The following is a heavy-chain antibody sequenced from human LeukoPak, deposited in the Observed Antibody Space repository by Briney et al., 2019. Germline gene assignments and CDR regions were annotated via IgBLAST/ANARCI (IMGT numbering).Heavy chain of an antibody. Sequence: SVKVSCKASGGTFSSYAISWVRQAPGQGLEWMGGIIPIFGTANYAQKFQGRVTMTRNTSISTAYMELSSLRSGDTAVYYCARGLVGATLYYYYGMDVWGQGTTVTVSS. D-gene: IGHD1-26*01. J-gene: IGHJ6*02. CDR3: ARGLVGATLYYYYGMDV. CDR1: GGTFSSYA. V-gene: IGHV1-69*05. CDR2: IIPIFGTA.